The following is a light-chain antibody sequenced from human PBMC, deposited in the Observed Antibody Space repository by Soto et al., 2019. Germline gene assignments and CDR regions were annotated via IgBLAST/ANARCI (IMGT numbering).Light chain of an antibody. Sequence: EIVMTQSPATLSVSTGERATLSCRASQSVSRNLAWYQQKPGQAPRLLIYATSTRATGIPARFSGSGSGTEFTLTISSLQSEDFAVYYCQQYDNWPPVTFGQGTRLEIK. J-gene: IGKJ5*01. CDR1: QSVSRN. CDR3: QQYDNWPPVT. CDR2: ATS. V-gene: IGKV3-15*01.